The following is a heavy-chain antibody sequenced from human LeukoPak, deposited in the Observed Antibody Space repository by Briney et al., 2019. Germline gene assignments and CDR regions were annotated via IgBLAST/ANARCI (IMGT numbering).Heavy chain of an antibody. CDR2: IYYSGST. Sequence: PSETLSLTCAVYGGSFSGYYWSWIRQPPGKGLEWIGSIYYSGSTYYNPSLKSRVTISVDTSKNQFSLKLSSVTAADTAVYYCAGSGPYYDAFDIWGQGTMVTVSS. J-gene: IGHJ3*02. D-gene: IGHD3-3*01. CDR1: GGSFSGYY. V-gene: IGHV4-34*01. CDR3: AGSGPYYDAFDI.